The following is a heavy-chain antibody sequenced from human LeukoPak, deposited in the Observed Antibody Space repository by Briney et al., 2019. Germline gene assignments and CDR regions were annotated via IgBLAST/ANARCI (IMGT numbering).Heavy chain of an antibody. CDR3: ARDVNYYYDSSGSLDY. V-gene: IGHV3-21*01. CDR2: ISSSSSYI. Sequence: GGSLRLSCAASGFTFSSYSMNWVRQAPGKGLEWVSSISSSSSYIYYADSVKGRFTISRDNAKNSLYLQMNSLRAEDTAVYYCARDVNYYYDSSGSLDYWGQGTLVTVSS. CDR1: GFTFSSYS. J-gene: IGHJ4*02. D-gene: IGHD3-22*01.